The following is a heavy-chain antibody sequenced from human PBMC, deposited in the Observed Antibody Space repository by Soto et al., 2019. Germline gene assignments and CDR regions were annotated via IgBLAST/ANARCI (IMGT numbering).Heavy chain of an antibody. CDR3: AGGYCSSTSCYTRVVVWFDP. J-gene: IGHJ5*02. V-gene: IGHV4-30-4*01. CDR2: IYYSGST. CDR1: GGSISSCDYY. Sequence: LSLTCTVSGGSISSCDYYWSWIRQPPGKGLEWIGYIYYSGSTYYNPSLKSRVTISVDTSKNQFSLRLSSVTAADTAVYYCAGGYCSSTSCYTRVVVWFDPWGKGTPVTASS. D-gene: IGHD2-2*02.